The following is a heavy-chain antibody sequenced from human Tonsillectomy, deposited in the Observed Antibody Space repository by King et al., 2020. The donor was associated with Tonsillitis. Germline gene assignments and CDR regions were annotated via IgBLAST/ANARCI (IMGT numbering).Heavy chain of an antibody. CDR2: SYYSGTT. J-gene: IGHJ4*02. Sequence: VQLQESGPGLVKPSQTLSLTCTVSGGSIISGSHYWNWIRQHPGKGLEWIGYSYYSGTTYYNPSLKSRVTISVDTSKNQFSLRLSSVTAADTAVYFCARARTAVVTAFPDWGPGTLVTVSS. CDR1: GGSIISGSHY. V-gene: IGHV4-31*03. D-gene: IGHD4-23*01. CDR3: ARARTAVVTAFPD.